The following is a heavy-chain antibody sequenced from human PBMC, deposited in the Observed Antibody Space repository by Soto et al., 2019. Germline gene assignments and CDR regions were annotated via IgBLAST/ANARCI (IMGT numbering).Heavy chain of an antibody. D-gene: IGHD2-2*03. Sequence: PGESLKISCKTSGYSFISYWVAWVRQKPGKGLEWMGTFYPGDSTSTYSLSFQGQVTISVDKSISTAYLHLSSLKASDTAMYYCARIIGYCRNNDCSWTFDIWGQGTMVTVSS. V-gene: IGHV5-51*01. CDR1: GYSFISYW. J-gene: IGHJ3*02. CDR3: ARIIGYCRNNDCSWTFDI. CDR2: FYPGDSTS.